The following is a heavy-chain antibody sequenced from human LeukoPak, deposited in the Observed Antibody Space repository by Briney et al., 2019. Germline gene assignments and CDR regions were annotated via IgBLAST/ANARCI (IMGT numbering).Heavy chain of an antibody. V-gene: IGHV3-23*01. D-gene: IGHD3-10*01. CDR3: AKDANYYGSGAIDY. J-gene: IGHJ4*02. CDR1: GFTFSSYA. CDR2: ISGSGGST. Sequence: GGSLRLFCAASGFTFSSYAMSWVRQAPGKGLEWVSAISGSGGSTYYADSVKGRFTISRDNSKNTLYLQMNSLRAEDTAVYYCAKDANYYGSGAIDYWGQGTLVTVSS.